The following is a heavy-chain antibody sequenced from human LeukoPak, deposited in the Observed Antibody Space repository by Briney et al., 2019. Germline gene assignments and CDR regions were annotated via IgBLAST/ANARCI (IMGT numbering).Heavy chain of an antibody. CDR1: GFTFDDSG. Sequence: PGGSLRLSCTASGFTFDDSGMSWVRQAPGKGLEWVSSVNWNGGSTGYADSVKGRSTISRDNAKNSLYLQVNSLRAEDTAVYYCTRDTPFGGYWGQGTLVTVSS. CDR2: VNWNGGST. V-gene: IGHV3-20*04. D-gene: IGHD3-16*01. J-gene: IGHJ4*02. CDR3: TRDTPFGGY.